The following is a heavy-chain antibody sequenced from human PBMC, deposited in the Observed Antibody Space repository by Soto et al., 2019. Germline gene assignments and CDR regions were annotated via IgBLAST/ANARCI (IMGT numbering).Heavy chain of an antibody. Sequence: QVQLVESGGGLAKPGGSLRLSCAGSGFTFSDYYMTWIRQAPGKRLEWLSYISGGGGSTISYADSVKGRFTISRDNAKKSLFLQMNSLRAEDTAIYFCARQRGYYDSSGLDYWGQGTLVTVSS. V-gene: IGHV3-11*01. D-gene: IGHD3-22*01. J-gene: IGHJ4*02. CDR3: ARQRGYYDSSGLDY. CDR1: GFTFSDYY. CDR2: ISGGGGSTI.